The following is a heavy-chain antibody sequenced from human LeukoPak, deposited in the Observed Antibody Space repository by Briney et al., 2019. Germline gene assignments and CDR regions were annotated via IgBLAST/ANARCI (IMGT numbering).Heavy chain of an antibody. CDR1: GFSLSTSGVG. D-gene: IGHD3-16*01. Sequence: SGPTLVNPTQTLTLTCTFSGFSLSTSGVGVGWIRQPPGKALEWLALIYWDDEKHYSPVLESRLTITKDTSKNEVVLTMTNMDPVDTATYYCAHRRGGDFDSWGQGTLVTVSS. V-gene: IGHV2-5*02. CDR2: IYWDDEK. J-gene: IGHJ4*02. CDR3: AHRRGGDFDS.